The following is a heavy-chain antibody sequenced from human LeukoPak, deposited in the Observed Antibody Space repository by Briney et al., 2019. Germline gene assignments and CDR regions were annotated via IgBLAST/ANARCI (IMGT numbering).Heavy chain of an antibody. V-gene: IGHV3-23*01. J-gene: IGHJ6*02. D-gene: IGHD6-13*01. CDR1: GFIFSSYS. CDR3: AKAASSSWPSYYYGMDV. CDR2: ITGSGGNT. Sequence: GGSLRLSCAASGFIFSSYSMSWVRQAPGKGLEWVSVITGSGGNTYYADSVMGRFTISKDNSKNTVYLQMSSLRVDDTAVYYCAKAASSSWPSYYYGMDVWGQGTTVTVSS.